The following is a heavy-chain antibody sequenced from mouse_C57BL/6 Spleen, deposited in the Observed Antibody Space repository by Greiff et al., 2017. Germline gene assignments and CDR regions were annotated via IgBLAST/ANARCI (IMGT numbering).Heavy chain of an antibody. D-gene: IGHD1-1*01. J-gene: IGHJ4*01. CDR1: GFTFSSYG. CDR3: ARHITTDYYAMDY. V-gene: IGHV5-6*02. CDR2: ISSGGSYT. Sequence: EVMLVESGGDLVKPGGSLKLSCAASGFTFSSYGMSWVRQTPDKRLEWVATISSGGSYTYYPDSVKGRFTISRDNAKNTLYLQMSSLKSEDTAMYYCARHITTDYYAMDYWGQGTSVTVSS.